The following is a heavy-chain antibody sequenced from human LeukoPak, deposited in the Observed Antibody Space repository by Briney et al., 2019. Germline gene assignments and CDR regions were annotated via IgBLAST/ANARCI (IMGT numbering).Heavy chain of an antibody. Sequence: PGGSLRLSCAASGFTFSSYSMNWVRQAPGKGLGWVSSISSSSSYIYYADSVKGRFTISRDNAKNSLYLQMNSLRAEDAAVYYCARGTRYSSSWYAYWGQGTLVTVSS. J-gene: IGHJ4*02. CDR2: ISSSSSYI. CDR1: GFTFSSYS. CDR3: ARGTRYSSSWYAY. D-gene: IGHD6-13*01. V-gene: IGHV3-21*01.